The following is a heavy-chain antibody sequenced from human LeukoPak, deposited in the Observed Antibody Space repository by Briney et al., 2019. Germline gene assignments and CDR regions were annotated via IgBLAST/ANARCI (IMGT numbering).Heavy chain of an antibody. CDR2: ISGSGGST. V-gene: IGHV3-23*01. CDR3: AKTIAVAGTSEIDY. D-gene: IGHD6-19*01. J-gene: IGHJ4*02. Sequence: GGSLRLSCAASGFTFSSYWMHWVRQAPGKGLEWVSAISGSGGSTYYADSVKGRFTISRDNSKNTLYLQMNSLRAEDTAVYYCAKTIAVAGTSEIDYWGQGTLVTVSS. CDR1: GFTFSSYW.